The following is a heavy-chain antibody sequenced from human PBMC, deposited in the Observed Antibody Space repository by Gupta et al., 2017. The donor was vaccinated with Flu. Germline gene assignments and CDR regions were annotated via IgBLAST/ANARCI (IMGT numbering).Heavy chain of an antibody. J-gene: IGHJ6*02. CDR1: GGSISSSSYY. CDR3: ARWETFYTIFGVENYYYGMDV. Sequence: QLQLQESGPGLVKPSETLSLTCTVSGGSISSSSYYWGWIRQPPGKGLEWIGSIYYSGSTYYNPSLKSRVTISVDTSKNQFSLKLSSVTAADTAVYYCARWETFYTIFGVENYYYGMDVWGQGTTVTVSS. CDR2: IYYSGST. D-gene: IGHD3-3*01. V-gene: IGHV4-39*01.